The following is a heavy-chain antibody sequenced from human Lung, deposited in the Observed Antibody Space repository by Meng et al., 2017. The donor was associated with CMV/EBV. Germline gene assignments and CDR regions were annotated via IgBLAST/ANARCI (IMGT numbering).Heavy chain of an antibody. CDR2: IYPADSDT. Sequence: KVSCKASEYSFTNYWIGWVRQMPGKGLEWMGIIYPADSDTKYSPSFQGQVTISADKSINTAYLQWSSLKASDTAMYYCARQGRGGVVGANTLDYWGQGTXVTVSS. CDR1: EYSFTNYW. CDR3: ARQGRGGVVGANTLDY. V-gene: IGHV5-51*01. J-gene: IGHJ4*02. D-gene: IGHD1-26*01.